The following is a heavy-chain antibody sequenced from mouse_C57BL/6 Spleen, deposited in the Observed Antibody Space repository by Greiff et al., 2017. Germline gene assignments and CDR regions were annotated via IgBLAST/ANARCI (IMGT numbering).Heavy chain of an antibody. J-gene: IGHJ2*01. CDR1: GYTFTDYN. CDR3: ARFYYYGSSPVFFDY. CDR2: INPNNGGT. D-gene: IGHD1-1*01. V-gene: IGHV1-18*01. Sequence: VQLQQSGPELVKPGASVTIPCTASGYTFTDYNMDWVKQSHGKSLEWIGDINPNNGGTIYNQKFKGKATLTVDKSSSTAYMELRSLTSEDTAVYYCARFYYYGSSPVFFDYWGQGTTLTVSA.